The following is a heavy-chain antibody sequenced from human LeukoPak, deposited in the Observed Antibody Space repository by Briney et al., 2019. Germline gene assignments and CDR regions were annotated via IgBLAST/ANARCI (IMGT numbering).Heavy chain of an antibody. D-gene: IGHD4-17*01. CDR2: TYYSGRT. CDR1: SFTFSSYS. CDR3: AREPDYGDSYYFDY. J-gene: IGHJ4*02. Sequence: PGGSLRLSCAASSFTFSSYSMNWVRQAPGKGLEWIGTTYYSGRTYYNPSLKSRVTISVDTSKNQFSLKLSSVTAADTAVYYCAREPDYGDSYYFDYWGQGTLVTVSS. V-gene: IGHV4-39*07.